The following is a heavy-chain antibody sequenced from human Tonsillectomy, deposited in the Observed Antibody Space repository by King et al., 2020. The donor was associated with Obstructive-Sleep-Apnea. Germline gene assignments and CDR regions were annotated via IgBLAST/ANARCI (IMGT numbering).Heavy chain of an antibody. Sequence: QLVQSGGGLVHPGGSLRLSCAASGFTVSGNYMSWVRQAPGKGLEWVSVIYSGGSTYYADSVKGRFSISRDNSKNTLHLQMNSLRAEDTAVYYCARAYCGGDCYAPDYYGMDVWGQGTTVTVSS. D-gene: IGHD2-21*02. J-gene: IGHJ6*02. CDR1: GFTVSGNY. CDR3: ARAYCGGDCYAPDYYGMDV. CDR2: IYSGGST. V-gene: IGHV3-66*01.